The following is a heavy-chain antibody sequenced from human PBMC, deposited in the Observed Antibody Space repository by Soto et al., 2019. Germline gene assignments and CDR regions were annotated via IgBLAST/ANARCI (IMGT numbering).Heavy chain of an antibody. CDR1: GYSFTSYC. CDR2: ISAHNGNT. V-gene: IGHV1-18*01. Sequence: QVHLVQSGAEVKKPGASVKVSCKGSGYSFTSYCITWVRQAPGQGLEWMGWISAHNGNTDYAQKLQGRVTVTRDTSTSTAYMELRSLRSDDTALYYCARGRYGDYWGQGALVTVSS. D-gene: IGHD1-1*01. CDR3: ARGRYGDY. J-gene: IGHJ4*02.